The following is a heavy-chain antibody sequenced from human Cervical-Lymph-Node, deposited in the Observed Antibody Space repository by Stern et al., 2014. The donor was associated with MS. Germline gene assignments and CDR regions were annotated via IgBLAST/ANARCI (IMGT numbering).Heavy chain of an antibody. CDR2: IRTKPHSYAA. CDR3: TTEPLDWTYYFDH. Sequence: EVHLVESGGGVVQPGGSLKLSCAASGITLSNSAVHWVRQASGKGLEWVGRIRTKPHSYAAAYGASVKARSTISRDDSNNMAYLQMNSLNTEDTAIYYCTTEPLDWTYYFDHWGQGTLVTVSS. V-gene: IGHV3-73*01. J-gene: IGHJ4*02. D-gene: IGHD3-9*01. CDR1: GITLSNSA.